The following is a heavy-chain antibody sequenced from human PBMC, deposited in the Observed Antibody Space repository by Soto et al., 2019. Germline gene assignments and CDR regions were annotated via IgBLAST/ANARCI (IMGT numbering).Heavy chain of an antibody. J-gene: IGHJ6*02. CDR3: ARDPQRTSPTALWFGELFERYYSYGMDV. D-gene: IGHD3-10*01. CDR1: GYTFTSYG. Sequence: QVQLVQSGAEVKKPGASVKVSCKASGYTFTSYGISWVRQAPGQGLEWMGWISAYNGNTNYAQKLQHRVTMTTDTSKSTNYIEQRSLRSDDRAVNYCARDPQRTSPTALWFGELFERYYSYGMDVWGQGTTVTVSS. V-gene: IGHV1-18*04. CDR2: ISAYNGNT.